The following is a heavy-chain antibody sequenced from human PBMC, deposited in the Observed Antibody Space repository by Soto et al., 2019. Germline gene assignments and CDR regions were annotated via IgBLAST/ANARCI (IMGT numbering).Heavy chain of an antibody. CDR3: ARLRSSGWLVAFDI. CDR1: GYTFTGYD. V-gene: IGHV1-2*04. J-gene: IGHJ3*02. Sequence: GASVKVSCKASGYTFTGYDIHWVRPAPGQGIEWMGWINTNSGGTNYAQKFKGWVTMTGDTSISTAYMELSRLRSDDTAVYYCARLRSSGWLVAFDIWGQGTMVTVSS. D-gene: IGHD6-19*01. CDR2: INTNSGGT.